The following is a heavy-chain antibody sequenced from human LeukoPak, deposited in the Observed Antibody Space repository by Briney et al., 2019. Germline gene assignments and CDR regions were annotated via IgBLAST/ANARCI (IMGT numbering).Heavy chain of an antibody. CDR2: INPNSGGT. CDR1: GYTFTGYY. CDR3: ARSSLRFLEWLPQDYYMDV. J-gene: IGHJ6*03. Sequence: ASVKVSCKASGYTFTGYYMHWVRQAPGQWLEWMGWINPNSGGTNYAQKFQGRVTMTRDTSISTAYMELSRLRSDDTAVYYCARSSLRFLEWLPQDYYMDVWGKGTTVTVSS. D-gene: IGHD3-3*01. V-gene: IGHV1-2*02.